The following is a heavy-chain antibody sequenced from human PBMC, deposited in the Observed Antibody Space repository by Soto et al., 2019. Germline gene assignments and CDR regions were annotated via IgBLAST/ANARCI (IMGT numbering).Heavy chain of an antibody. Sequence: GGSLRLSCAASGFTFSSYSMNWVRQAPGKGLEWVSSISSSSSYIYYADSVKGRFTISRDNAKNSLYLQMNSLRAEDTAVYYCARDPYYDFWSVQGPPTSRYGMDVWGQGTTVTISS. CDR1: GFTFSSYS. CDR3: ARDPYYDFWSVQGPPTSRYGMDV. J-gene: IGHJ6*02. V-gene: IGHV3-21*01. CDR2: ISSSSSYI. D-gene: IGHD3-3*01.